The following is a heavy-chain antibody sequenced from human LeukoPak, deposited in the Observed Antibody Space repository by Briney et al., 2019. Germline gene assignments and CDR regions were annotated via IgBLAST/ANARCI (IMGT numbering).Heavy chain of an antibody. J-gene: IGHJ4*02. Sequence: PGGSLRLSCATSGFTFRTYWMSWVRQAPGKGPVWVSRINGDGSITSYADSVKGRFTISRDNAKNTLYLWMNSLRVEDTAVYYCVHGWASYGSGSSEFFDYWGQGSLVTVSS. V-gene: IGHV3-74*01. D-gene: IGHD3-10*01. CDR3: VHGWASYGSGSSEFFDY. CDR2: INGDGSIT. CDR1: GFTFRTYW.